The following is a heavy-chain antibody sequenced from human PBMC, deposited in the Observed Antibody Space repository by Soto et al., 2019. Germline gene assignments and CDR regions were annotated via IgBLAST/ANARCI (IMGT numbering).Heavy chain of an antibody. V-gene: IGHV3-23*01. J-gene: IGHJ3*02. D-gene: IGHD2-2*01. CDR1: GFSFSSYS. Sequence: VGSRVLSCAASGFSFSSYSMSWVRQAPGKGLEWVSAISGSGGSTYYADSVKGRFTISRDNSKNTLYLQMNSLRAEDTAVYYCAKEPGPFLLSHAFDIWGQGTMVTVSS. CDR2: ISGSGGST. CDR3: AKEPGPFLLSHAFDI.